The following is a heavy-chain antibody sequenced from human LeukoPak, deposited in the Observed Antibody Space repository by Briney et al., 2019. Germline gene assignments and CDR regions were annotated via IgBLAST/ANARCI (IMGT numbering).Heavy chain of an antibody. J-gene: IGHJ5*02. CDR2: INHSGST. CDR1: GGSFSGYY. V-gene: IGHV4-34*01. D-gene: IGHD2-2*01. CDR3: AGGPRKYQLLWRVGWFDP. Sequence: SETLSLTCAVYGGSFSGYYWSWIRQPPGKGLEWIGEINHSGSTNYNPSLKSRVTISVDTSKNQFSLKLSSVTAADTAVYYCAGGPRKYQLLWRVGWFDPWGQGTLVTVSS.